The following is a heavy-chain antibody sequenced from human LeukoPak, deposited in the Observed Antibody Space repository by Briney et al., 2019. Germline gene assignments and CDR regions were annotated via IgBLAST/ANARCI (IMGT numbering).Heavy chain of an antibody. CDR3: AREGMTTVDRGWFVP. J-gene: IGHJ5*02. CDR1: GGSISSSSSY. V-gene: IGHV4-39*07. CDR2: IYFSGSP. Sequence: SETLSLTCTVPGGSISSSSSYWGWIRQPPGKGLEWIGSIYFSGSPYYNPSLKSRATRSVATSKTQFSLKLTSVTAAATAVFYCAREGMTTVDRGWFVPWGQGTLVTVSS. D-gene: IGHD4-11*01.